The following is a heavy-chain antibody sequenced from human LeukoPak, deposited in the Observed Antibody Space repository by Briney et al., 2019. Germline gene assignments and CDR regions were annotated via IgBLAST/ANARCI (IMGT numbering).Heavy chain of an antibody. V-gene: IGHV1-69*13. Sequence: SVKVSCKASGGTFRSYAITCVRQAPGKGLEWMGGIIPMINTPKYAQKFQGRVSITADESTSTGYMEVSSLRSEDTAVYYCAIFQGTYGDNENDYWGQGTLVTVSS. CDR2: IIPMINTP. J-gene: IGHJ4*02. CDR1: GGTFRSYA. D-gene: IGHD4-17*01. CDR3: AIFQGTYGDNENDY.